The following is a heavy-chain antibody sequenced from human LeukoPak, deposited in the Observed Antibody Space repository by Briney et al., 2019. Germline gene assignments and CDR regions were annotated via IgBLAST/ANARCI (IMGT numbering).Heavy chain of an antibody. Sequence: SVKVSCKASGGTFSSYAISWVRQAPGQGLEWMGRIIPILGIANYAQKFQGRVTITADKSTSTAYMELSSLRSEDTAVYYCARSHPGTDAFDIWGQGTMVTVSS. D-gene: IGHD1-1*01. CDR1: GGTFSSYA. CDR3: ARSHPGTDAFDI. J-gene: IGHJ3*02. V-gene: IGHV1-69*04. CDR2: IIPILGIA.